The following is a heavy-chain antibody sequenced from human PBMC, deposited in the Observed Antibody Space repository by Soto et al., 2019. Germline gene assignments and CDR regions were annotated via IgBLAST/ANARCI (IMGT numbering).Heavy chain of an antibody. CDR1: GFTFDDYA. CDR2: ISWNSVTI. J-gene: IGHJ6*02. D-gene: IGHD6-19*01. Sequence: EVLLVESGGGLVQPGRSLRLSCAASGFTFDDYAMYWVRQAPGKGLEWDSGISWNSVTIDYADSVKGRFTIYRDNAQNSLNLQMNSLRPEDTALYYCAKDMGVIAVAGTCMDVWGQGTTVTVSS. CDR3: AKDMGVIAVAGTCMDV. V-gene: IGHV3-9*01.